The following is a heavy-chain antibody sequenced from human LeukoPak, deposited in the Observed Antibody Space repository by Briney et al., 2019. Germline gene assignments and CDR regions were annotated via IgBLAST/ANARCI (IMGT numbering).Heavy chain of an antibody. V-gene: IGHV4-59*01. J-gene: IGHJ4*02. CDR1: GGSISSDY. Sequence: SETLSLTCTVSGGSISSDYWSWIRQPPGKGLEWIGYIYFSGSTNYNPSLKSRVTISVDTSKTQLSLKLSSVTAADTAVYYCARGGGYFYYWGQGTLVTVSS. D-gene: IGHD3-16*01. CDR2: IYFSGST. CDR3: ARGGGYFYY.